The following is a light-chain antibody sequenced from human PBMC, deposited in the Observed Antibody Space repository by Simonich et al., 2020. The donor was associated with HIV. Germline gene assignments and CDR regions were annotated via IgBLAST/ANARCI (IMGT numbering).Light chain of an antibody. J-gene: IGKJ2*01. CDR2: WAS. CDR1: QSVLYSTNNKNY. Sequence: DIVMTQSPDSLAVSLGERATLNCKSSQSVLYSTNNKNYLAWYQQKPRQPPKLLIYWASTRESGVPDRFSGSGSGTDFTLTISSLQAEDVAVYYCQQYFGTPYTFGQGTKLEIK. V-gene: IGKV4-1*01. CDR3: QQYFGTPYT.